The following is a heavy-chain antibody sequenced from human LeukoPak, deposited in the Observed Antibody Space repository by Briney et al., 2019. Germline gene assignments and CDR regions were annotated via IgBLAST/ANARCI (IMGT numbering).Heavy chain of an antibody. V-gene: IGHV4-59*08. CDR1: GGSISSHY. J-gene: IGHJ4*02. Sequence: SETLSLTCTVSGGSISSHYWSWIRQPPGKGLEWIGYIYYSGSTNYNPSLKSRVTISVDTSKNQFSLKLSSVTAADTAVYYCAKCEWFAGEYYFDYWGQGTLVTVSS. CDR3: AKCEWFAGEYYFDY. CDR2: IYYSGST. D-gene: IGHD3-3*01.